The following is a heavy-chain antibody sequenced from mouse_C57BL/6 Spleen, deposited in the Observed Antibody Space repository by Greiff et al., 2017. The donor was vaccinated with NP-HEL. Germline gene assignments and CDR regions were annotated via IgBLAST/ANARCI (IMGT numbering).Heavy chain of an antibody. J-gene: IGHJ4*01. CDR2: IYPGSGST. V-gene: IGHV1-55*01. Sequence: QVQLQQSGAELVKPGASVKMSCKASGYTFTSYWITWVKQRPGQGLEWIGDIYPGSGSTNYNEKFKSKATLTVDTSSSTAYMQLSSLTSEDSAVYYCAVGAMMVTTLYYYAMDYWGQGTSVTVSS. CDR1: GYTFTSYW. CDR3: AVGAMMVTTLYYYAMDY. D-gene: IGHD2-3*01.